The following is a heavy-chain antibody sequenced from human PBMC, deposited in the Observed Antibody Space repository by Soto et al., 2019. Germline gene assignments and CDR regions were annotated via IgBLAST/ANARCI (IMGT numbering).Heavy chain of an antibody. CDR1: GFTFHTYG. Sequence: SLRLSCAASGFTFHTYGMHWVRQSPCKCLQWVAIIWYDGSIKYYADSVKGRFTISRDNSKNTLYLQMNSLRDEDTAVYYCARIDCTGDNCNPYYHYGMDVWGQGTTVTVSS. CDR2: IWYDGSIK. V-gene: IGHV3-33*01. J-gene: IGHJ6*02. CDR3: ARIDCTGDNCNPYYHYGMDV. D-gene: IGHD2-8*02.